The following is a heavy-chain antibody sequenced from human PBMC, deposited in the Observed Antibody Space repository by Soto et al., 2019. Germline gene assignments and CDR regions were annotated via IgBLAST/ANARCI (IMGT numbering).Heavy chain of an antibody. CDR2: IYSGGTT. CDR3: ASHESGGSYWYFAL. Sequence: EVQLVESGGGLIQPGESLRLSCTASGFTVSSKYMSWVRQAPGKGLEWVSVIYSGGTTYYADSVKGRFTISSDNSKNMLYLKMNSLKAEDTAVYYCASHESGGSYWYFALWGRGTLVTVSS. J-gene: IGHJ2*01. V-gene: IGHV3-53*01. CDR1: GFTVSSKY. D-gene: IGHD2-15*01.